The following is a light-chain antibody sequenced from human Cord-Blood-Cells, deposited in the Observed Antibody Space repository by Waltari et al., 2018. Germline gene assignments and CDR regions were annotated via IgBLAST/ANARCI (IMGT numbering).Light chain of an antibody. J-gene: IGLJ3*02. Sequence: QSALTQPASVSGSPGQSITISCTGTSRDVGSYNLVSCYQQHPGKAPKLMIYEGSKRPSGVSNRFSGSKSGNTASLTISGLQAEDEADYYCCSYAGSSTPVFGGGTKLTVL. CDR3: CSYAGSSTPV. CDR1: SRDVGSYNL. V-gene: IGLV2-23*01. CDR2: EGS.